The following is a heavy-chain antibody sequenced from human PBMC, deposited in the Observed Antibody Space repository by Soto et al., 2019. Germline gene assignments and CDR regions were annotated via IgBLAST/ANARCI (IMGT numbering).Heavy chain of an antibody. D-gene: IGHD2-15*01. CDR1: GINAGSFI. J-gene: IGHJ5*02. V-gene: IGHV1-69*08. CDR3: TTLGP. CDR2: TAPMFKQT. Sequence: QAHLVQSGAEVKKPGSSVMVSCKASGINAGSFIMSWVRQAPGQGLEWMGKTAPMFKQTHYARKFEGRVTISADTSTNTVYMELTDLQTEDTAVYYCTTLGPWGQGTQVTVSS.